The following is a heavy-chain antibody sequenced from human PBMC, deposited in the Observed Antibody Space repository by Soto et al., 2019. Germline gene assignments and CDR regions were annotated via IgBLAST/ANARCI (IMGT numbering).Heavy chain of an antibody. Sequence: EVQLVESGGGLVQPGGSLRLSCAASGFTFSSYDMHWVRQATGKGLEWVSAIGTAGDTYSPGSVKGRFTISRENAKNSLYLQMNSLRAEDTAGYYCARDRRYDSSGYYYGDAFDIWGQGTMVTVSS. CDR1: GFTFSSYD. CDR3: ARDRRYDSSGYYYGDAFDI. V-gene: IGHV3-13*01. J-gene: IGHJ3*02. CDR2: IGTAGDT. D-gene: IGHD3-22*01.